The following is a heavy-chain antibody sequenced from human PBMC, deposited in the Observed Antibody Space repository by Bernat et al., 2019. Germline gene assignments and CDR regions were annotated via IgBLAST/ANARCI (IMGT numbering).Heavy chain of an antibody. J-gene: IGHJ4*02. V-gene: IGHV1-8*02. Sequence: QVQLVQSGAEVKKPGSSVKVSCKASGGTFSSYAISWVRQATGQGLEWMGWMNPNSGNTGNAQKFQGRVTMTRNTSISTAYMELSSLRSEDTAVYYCARRMAAGGTTLGYWGQGTLVTVSS. CDR1: GGTFSSYA. CDR2: MNPNSGNT. CDR3: ARRMAAGGTTLGY. D-gene: IGHD6-13*01.